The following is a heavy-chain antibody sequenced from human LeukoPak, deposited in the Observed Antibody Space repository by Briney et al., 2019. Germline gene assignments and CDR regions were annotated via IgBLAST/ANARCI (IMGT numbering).Heavy chain of an antibody. CDR2: ICDSGGST. D-gene: IGHD1-1*01. CDR1: GFTFRRQA. J-gene: IGHJ4*02. CDR3: AKDGGYIWNVRGGFFDY. Sequence: GGSLRLSCAASGFTFRRQAVSWVREAPGKGLEWVLGICDSGGSTYYADSVKGRFTVSRENSKNTLSLQKKSLRAENTAVYNSAKDGGYIWNVRGGFFDYWGQGPLVTVSS. V-gene: IGHV3-23*01.